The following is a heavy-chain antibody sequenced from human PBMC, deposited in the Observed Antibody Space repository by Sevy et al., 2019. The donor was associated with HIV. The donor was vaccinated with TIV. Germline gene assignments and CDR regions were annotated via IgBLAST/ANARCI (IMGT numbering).Heavy chain of an antibody. J-gene: IGHJ4*02. CDR3: ARDLEFYDYGAYGPSFMPDY. V-gene: IGHV3-33*01. D-gene: IGHD3-16*01. Sequence: GGSLRLSCAASGFTFSSYGMHWVRQAPGKGLEWVAVIWFDGSNTYYADSVKRRFTISRDIAENTLHLQMNSLRAEDTAVYYWARDLEFYDYGAYGPSFMPDYWGQGTLVTVSS. CDR2: IWFDGSNT. CDR1: GFTFSSYG.